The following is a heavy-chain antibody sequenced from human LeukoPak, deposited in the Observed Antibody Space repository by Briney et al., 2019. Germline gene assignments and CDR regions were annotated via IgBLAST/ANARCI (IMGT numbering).Heavy chain of an antibody. D-gene: IGHD3-22*01. J-gene: IGHJ4*02. CDR1: GGSFSGYY. CDR3: ATSNDSSGYYSRPLDY. CDR2: IYHSGST. V-gene: IGHV4-34*01. Sequence: SETLSLTCAVYGGSFSGYYWSWIRQPPGKGLEWIGSIYHSGSTYYNPSLKSRVTISVDTSKNQFSLKLSSVTAADTAVYYCATSNDSSGYYSRPLDYWGQGTLVTVSS.